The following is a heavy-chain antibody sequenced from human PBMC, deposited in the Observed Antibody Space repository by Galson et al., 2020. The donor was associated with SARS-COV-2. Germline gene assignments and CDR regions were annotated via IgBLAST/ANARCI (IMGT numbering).Heavy chain of an antibody. CDR2: ISHSGST. Sequence: SETLSLTCAVYGGSFSGYNWNWIRQPPGKGLEWIGQISHSGSTNYNPSLKSRVTISVDTSKNQFSLKLNSVTAADTAVFYCARTAHNSGNVDYWGQGTLVTVPS. J-gene: IGHJ4*02. V-gene: IGHV4-34*01. CDR1: GGSFSGYN. CDR3: ARTAHNSGNVDY. D-gene: IGHD1-1*01.